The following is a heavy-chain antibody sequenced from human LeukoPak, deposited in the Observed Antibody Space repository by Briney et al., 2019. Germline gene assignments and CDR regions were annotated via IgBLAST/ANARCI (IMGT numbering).Heavy chain of an antibody. D-gene: IGHD3-10*01. V-gene: IGHV4-38-2*01. CDR1: GYSINNGYY. CDR3: TSPNSYSYYRVFEI. Sequence: PSETLSLTCAVSGYSINNGYYWGRIRQPPGKGLEWIATIYQSGSTWNNPSLKSRVTTSVDTSKNQFSLKLSSVTAADTAIYYCTSPNSYSYYRVFEIWGQGTMVTVSS. CDR2: IYQSGST. J-gene: IGHJ3*02.